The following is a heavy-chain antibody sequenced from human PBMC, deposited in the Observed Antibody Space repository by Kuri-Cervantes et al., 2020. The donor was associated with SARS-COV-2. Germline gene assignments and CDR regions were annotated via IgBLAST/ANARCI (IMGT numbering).Heavy chain of an antibody. D-gene: IGHD3-10*02. CDR1: GYIFTNYA. CDR2: IIPIFGIA. Sequence: SVKVSCKASGYIFTNYALHWVRQAPGQGLEWMGRIIPIFGIANYAQKFQGRVTITADKSTSTAYMELSSLRSEDTAVYYCARQLETTMLYYFDYWGQGTLVTVSS. CDR3: ARQLETTMLYYFDY. V-gene: IGHV1-69*04. J-gene: IGHJ4*02.